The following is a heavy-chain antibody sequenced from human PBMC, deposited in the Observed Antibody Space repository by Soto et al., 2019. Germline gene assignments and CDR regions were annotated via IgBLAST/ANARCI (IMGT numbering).Heavy chain of an antibody. CDR2: IRSKAYGGTT. V-gene: IGHV3-49*03. Sequence: GSLRLSCTASGFTFGGYAMSWFRQAPGKGLEWVGFIRSKAYGGTTEYAASVKGRFTISRDDSKSIAYLQMNSLKTEDTAVYYCTRDGVTGTLDDAFDIWGQGTMVTVSS. CDR3: TRDGVTGTLDDAFDI. CDR1: GFTFGGYA. J-gene: IGHJ3*02. D-gene: IGHD1-7*01.